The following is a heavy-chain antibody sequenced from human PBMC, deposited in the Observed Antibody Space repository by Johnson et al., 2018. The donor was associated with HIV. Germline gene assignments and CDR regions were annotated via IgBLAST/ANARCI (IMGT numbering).Heavy chain of an antibody. D-gene: IGHD3-22*01. Sequence: QVQLVESGGGVVQPGRSLRLSCAASGFTFSSYAMHWVRQAPGKGLEWVAVIWHDGSNKYYADSVRGRFTISRDNSKNTLYLQMNSLRAEDTAVYYCASLGVITYDAFDVWGQGTLVTVSS. CDR1: GFTFSSYA. V-gene: IGHV3-30*14. CDR3: ASLGVITYDAFDV. J-gene: IGHJ3*01. CDR2: IWHDGSNK.